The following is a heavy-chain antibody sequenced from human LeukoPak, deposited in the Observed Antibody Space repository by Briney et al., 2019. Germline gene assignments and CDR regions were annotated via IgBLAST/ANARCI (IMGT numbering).Heavy chain of an antibody. CDR3: ARPRIYGDYPPGLFYY. Sequence: GSLRLSCAASGFTFSSYSMNWVRQAPGKGLEWVSSISSSSSYIYYADSVKGRFTISRDNAKNSLYLQMNSLRAEDTAVYYRARPRIYGDYPPGLFYYWGQGTLVTVSS. CDR1: GFTFSSYS. CDR2: ISSSSSYI. V-gene: IGHV3-21*01. J-gene: IGHJ4*02. D-gene: IGHD4-17*01.